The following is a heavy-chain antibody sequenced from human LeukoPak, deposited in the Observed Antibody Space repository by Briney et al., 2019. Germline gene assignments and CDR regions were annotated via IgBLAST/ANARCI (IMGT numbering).Heavy chain of an antibody. Sequence: PGGSLRLSCAASGFTFSSSWMHWVCQAPEKELEWVADIKCDGSEKYYLDSVKGRLTISRDNAKNSLYLQVNSLRVEDMTVYYCAHKITLPTMIVVFIPYYFDYWGQGTLVTVSS. V-gene: IGHV3-52*01. CDR2: IKCDGSEK. CDR3: AHKITLPTMIVVFIPYYFDY. J-gene: IGHJ4*02. CDR1: GFTFSSSW. D-gene: IGHD3-22*01.